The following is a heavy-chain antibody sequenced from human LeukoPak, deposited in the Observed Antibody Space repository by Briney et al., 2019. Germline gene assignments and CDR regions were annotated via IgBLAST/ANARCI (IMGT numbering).Heavy chain of an antibody. D-gene: IGHD2-2*01. CDR2: ISYDGSNK. V-gene: IGHV3-30*18. CDR3: AKDLPAATIYHYYGMDV. CDR1: GFTFSSYG. Sequence: GRSLRLSCAASGFTFSSYGMHWVRQAPGKGLEWVAVISYDGSNKYYADSVKGRFTISRDNSKNTLYLQMNSLRAEDTAVYYCAKDLPAATIYHYYGMDVWGQGTTVTVSS. J-gene: IGHJ6*02.